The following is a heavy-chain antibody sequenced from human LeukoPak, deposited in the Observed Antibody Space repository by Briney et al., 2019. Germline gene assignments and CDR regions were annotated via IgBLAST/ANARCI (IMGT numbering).Heavy chain of an antibody. CDR3: ASSFTIFGVITHYYYYMDV. J-gene: IGHJ6*03. CDR2: IIPIFGTA. Sequence: ASVKVSCKTSGDPFSSHGISWVRQAPGQGLEWMGGIIPIFGTANYAQKFQGRVTITADESTSTAYMELSSLRSEDTAMYYCASSFTIFGVITHYYYYMDVWGKGTTVTVSS. V-gene: IGHV1-69*13. D-gene: IGHD3-3*01. CDR1: GDPFSSHG.